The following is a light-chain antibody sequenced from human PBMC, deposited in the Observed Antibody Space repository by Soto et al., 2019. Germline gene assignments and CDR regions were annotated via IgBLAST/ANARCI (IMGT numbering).Light chain of an antibody. CDR1: QGSRNA. V-gene: IGKV1-17*01. J-gene: IGKJ4*01. Sequence: DIQMTQSPSSLSASVGDRVSITCPASQGSRNALGWYQQKPGKAPKRLIYAASSLHSVVPSRFSGTGSWTEFTLTISSLQPQDFATYYCLHYFNYPLTFGGETKVEI. CDR2: AAS. CDR3: LHYFNYPLT.